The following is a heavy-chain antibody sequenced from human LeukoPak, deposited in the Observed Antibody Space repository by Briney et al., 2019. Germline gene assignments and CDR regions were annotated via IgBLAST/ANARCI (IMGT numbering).Heavy chain of an antibody. V-gene: IGHV4-30-2*01. Sequence: SETLSLTCAVSGGSISSGGYSWSWIRQPPGKGLEWIGYIYHSGSTYYNPSLKSRVTISVDRSKNQFSLKLSSVTAADTAVYYCARRQILRLGELSLRGAFDIWGQGTMVTVSS. CDR1: GGSISSGGYS. J-gene: IGHJ3*02. CDR2: IYHSGST. D-gene: IGHD3-16*02. CDR3: ARRQILRLGELSLRGAFDI.